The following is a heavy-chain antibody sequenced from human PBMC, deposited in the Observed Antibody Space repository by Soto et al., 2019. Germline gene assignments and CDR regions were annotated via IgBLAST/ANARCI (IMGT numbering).Heavy chain of an antibody. CDR3: AKDQGGGNFFLYFDL. CDR1: GFSFRNYG. V-gene: IGHV3-30*18. D-gene: IGHD2-15*01. Sequence: GGSLRLSCAACGFSFRNYGMHWVRQAPGKGLEWVAVISYEGSRISYAASVKGRFTISRDNSKNAVFLQMNRLTPDDTAVYSCAKDQGGGNFFLYFDLWGQGTLVTVSS. CDR2: ISYEGSRI. J-gene: IGHJ4*02.